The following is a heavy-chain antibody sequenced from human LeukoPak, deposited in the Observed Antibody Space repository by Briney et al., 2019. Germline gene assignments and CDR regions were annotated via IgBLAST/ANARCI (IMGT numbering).Heavy chain of an antibody. CDR2: MSGNGRRT. D-gene: IGHD1-26*01. Sequence: GGSLRLSCAGSGFTFSSYGMSWVRQTPGKGLEWVSAMSGNGRRTYYADSVKGRFTISRDNSKNTVYLQMNNLRVEDTAVYYCAKDNEIVGATFYFDYWGQGALVTVSS. V-gene: IGHV3-23*01. CDR3: AKDNEIVGATFYFDY. J-gene: IGHJ4*02. CDR1: GFTFSSYG.